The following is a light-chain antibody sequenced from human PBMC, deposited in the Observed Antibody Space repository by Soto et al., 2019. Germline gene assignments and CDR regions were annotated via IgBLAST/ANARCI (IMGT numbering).Light chain of an antibody. CDR3: AAWDDSLNGPL. V-gene: IGLV1-44*01. Sequence: QSVLTQPPSASGTPGQRVTISCSGSSSNIGSNYVYWYQQLPGTAPKLLIYNDNRRPSGVPDRFSGSKSGTSASLVISGLQSEDEADYYCAAWDDSLNGPLFGGGTKLTVL. CDR2: NDN. CDR1: SSNIGSNY. J-gene: IGLJ2*01.